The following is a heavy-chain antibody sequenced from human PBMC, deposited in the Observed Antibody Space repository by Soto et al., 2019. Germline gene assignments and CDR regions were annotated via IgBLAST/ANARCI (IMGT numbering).Heavy chain of an antibody. V-gene: IGHV3-23*01. CDR1: GFTFSSHA. Sequence: GGSLRLSCAASGFTFSSHAMSWVRQAPEKGLEWVSAVSCSGGSTYYADSVQGRFTISRDNSNNTLYLQMNSLRAEDTALYYCAIQDIVGLVAAKGVFDIWDQGTMVTVSS. CDR3: AIQDIVGLVAAKGVFDI. CDR2: VSCSGGST. J-gene: IGHJ3*02. D-gene: IGHD2-15*01.